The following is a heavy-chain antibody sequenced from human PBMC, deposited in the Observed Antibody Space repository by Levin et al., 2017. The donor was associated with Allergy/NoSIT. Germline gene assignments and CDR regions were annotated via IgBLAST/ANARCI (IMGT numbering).Heavy chain of an antibody. CDR3: ARTLSAIRSSGWFFLHDY. Sequence: LSLTCAASGFTFSSSSMNWVRQAPGKGLEWVSYISSSSSTIYYADSVKGRFTISRDNAKNSLYLQMNSLRDEDTAVYYCARTLSAIRSSGWFFLHDYWGQGTLVTVSS. D-gene: IGHD6-19*01. V-gene: IGHV3-48*02. CDR2: ISSSSSTI. J-gene: IGHJ4*02. CDR1: GFTFSSSS.